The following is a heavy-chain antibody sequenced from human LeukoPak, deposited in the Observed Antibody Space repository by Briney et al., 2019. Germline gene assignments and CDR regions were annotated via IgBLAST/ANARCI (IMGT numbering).Heavy chain of an antibody. CDR3: ARHGGSWTFDY. D-gene: IGHD6-13*01. Sequence: SETLSLTCTVSDVXISSYYWSWIRLPPGKGLKWIGFLDYSGSPNYNPSFKSRLTVSLDTSKNQFSLKLTSVTAADTAVYYCARHGGSWTFDYWGQGTLATVSS. CDR1: DVXISSYY. J-gene: IGHJ4*02. CDR2: LDYSGSP. V-gene: IGHV4-59*08.